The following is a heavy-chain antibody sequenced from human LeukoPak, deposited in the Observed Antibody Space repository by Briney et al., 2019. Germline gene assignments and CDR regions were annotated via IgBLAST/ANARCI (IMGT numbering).Heavy chain of an antibody. CDR1: GYTFTSYY. D-gene: IGHD6-19*01. CDR3: ARGGGSIAVDRTAYYYYYMDV. CDR2: INPSGGST. V-gene: IGHV1-46*01. Sequence: ASVKVSCKASGYTFTSYYMHWVRQAPGQGLEWMGIINPSGGSTSHAQKFQGRVTMTRDTSTSTAYMELSSLRSEDTAVYYCARGGGSIAVDRTAYYYYYMDVWGKGTTVTVSS. J-gene: IGHJ6*03.